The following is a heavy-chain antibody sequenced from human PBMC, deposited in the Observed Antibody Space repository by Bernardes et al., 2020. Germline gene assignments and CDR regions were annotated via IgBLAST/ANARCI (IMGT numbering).Heavy chain of an antibody. Sequence: SETLSLTCTVSGGSVSSGSYYWSWIRQPPGKGLEWIGYIYYSGSTNYNPSLKSRVTISVDTSKNQFSLKLSSVTAADTAVYYCARGYIAAAGTFDYWGQGTLVTVSS. J-gene: IGHJ4*02. V-gene: IGHV4-61*01. CDR3: ARGYIAAAGTFDY. CDR1: GGSVSSGSYY. D-gene: IGHD6-13*01. CDR2: IYYSGST.